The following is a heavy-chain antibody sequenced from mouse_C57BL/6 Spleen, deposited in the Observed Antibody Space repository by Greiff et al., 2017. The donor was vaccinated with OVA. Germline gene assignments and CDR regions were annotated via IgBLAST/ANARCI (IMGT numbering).Heavy chain of an antibody. D-gene: IGHD3-2*02. CDR2: IAPSDSYT. CDR3: ARSRDQDFFDY. CDR1: GYTFTSYW. J-gene: IGHJ2*01. V-gene: IGHV1-69*01. Sequence: VQLQQPGAELVMPGASVKLSCKASGYTFTSYWMHWVKQRPGQGLEWIGEIAPSDSYTNYNQKFKGKFTLTVDKSSSTAYMQLSSLTSEDSAVYCYARSRDQDFFDYWGQGTTLTVSS.